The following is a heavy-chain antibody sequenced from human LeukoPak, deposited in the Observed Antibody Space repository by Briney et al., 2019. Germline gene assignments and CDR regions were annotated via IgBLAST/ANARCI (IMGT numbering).Heavy chain of an antibody. CDR2: FKSDGRT. CDR1: GFTFSHYW. Sequence: TGGSLRLSCAAAGFTFSHYWMHWVRQAPGKGLVWVSRFKSDGRTNYADSVKGRFTISRDNAKNTVSLQMNSLRAEDTGVYYCARAPSEIGGYYPEYFRHWGQGTLVTVSS. V-gene: IGHV3-74*01. D-gene: IGHD3-22*01. J-gene: IGHJ1*01. CDR3: ARAPSEIGGYYPEYFRH.